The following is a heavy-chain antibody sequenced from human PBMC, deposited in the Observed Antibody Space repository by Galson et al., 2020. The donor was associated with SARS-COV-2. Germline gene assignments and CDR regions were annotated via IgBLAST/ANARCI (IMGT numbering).Heavy chain of an antibody. CDR2: ISYDGSNK. CDR1: GFTFSSYG. J-gene: IGHJ4*02. CDR3: AKDHLWAEDIVLMVYANGGYYFDY. D-gene: IGHD2-8*01. Sequence: GEFLKISCAASGFTFSSYGMHWVRQAPGKGLEWVAVISYDGSNKYYADSVKGRFTISRDNSKNTLYLQMNSLRAEDTAVYYCAKDHLWAEDIVLMVYANGGYYFDYWGQGTLVTVSS. V-gene: IGHV3-30*18.